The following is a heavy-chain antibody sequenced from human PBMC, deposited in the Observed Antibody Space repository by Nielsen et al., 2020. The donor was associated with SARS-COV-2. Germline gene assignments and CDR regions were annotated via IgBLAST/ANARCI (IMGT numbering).Heavy chain of an antibody. J-gene: IGHJ4*02. Sequence: GESLKISCTGSGFTFSDYSMNWVRQAPGKGLEWVASISGDSNYIFYSEFVKGRFTMSRDNGKNSLYLQMNTLRSEDTALYYCTRGFYSQSDCWGQGTLVTVSS. CDR3: TRGFYSQSDC. CDR1: GFTFSDYS. CDR2: ISGDSNYI. V-gene: IGHV3-21*01. D-gene: IGHD2-15*01.